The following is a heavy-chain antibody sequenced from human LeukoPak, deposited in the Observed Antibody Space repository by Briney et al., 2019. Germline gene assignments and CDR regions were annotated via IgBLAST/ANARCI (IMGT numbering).Heavy chain of an antibody. V-gene: IGHV1-18*01. CDR2: TSTNNGYS. J-gene: IGHJ6*03. D-gene: IGHD3-9*01. CDR3: ARVYNILTGYSTYYYFMDV. CDR1: GYTFSTYG. Sequence: AAVKVSCKASGYTFSTYGISWVRLAPGLGLEWMGWTSTNNGYSNYVQSLQGKVTMTADTSTSTAYMELRSLRSDDTAVYYCARVYNILTGYSTYYYFMDVWGKGTTVTVSS.